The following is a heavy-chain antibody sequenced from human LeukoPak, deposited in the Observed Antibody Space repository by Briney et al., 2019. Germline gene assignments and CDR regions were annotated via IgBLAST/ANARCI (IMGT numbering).Heavy chain of an antibody. V-gene: IGHV5-51*01. Sequence: PGESLKISCQGSGHNFTTYWIGWVRQKPGEGLEWMGLIYPTDSATKYNPSFQGQVTSSDDKSTRTAYLQWDTLKASDTATYYCTSRRAPYYFYIDVWGKGTTVTVSS. CDR3: TSRRAPYYFYIDV. D-gene: IGHD3-10*01. J-gene: IGHJ6*04. CDR2: IYPTDSAT. CDR1: GHNFTTYW.